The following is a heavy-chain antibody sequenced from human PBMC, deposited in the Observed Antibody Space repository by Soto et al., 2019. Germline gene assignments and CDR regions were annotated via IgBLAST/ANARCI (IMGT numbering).Heavy chain of an antibody. CDR1: GFTFSSYA. V-gene: IGHV3-23*01. Sequence: EVQLLESGGGLVQPGGSLRLSCAASGFTFSSYAMSWVRQAPGKGLEWVSAISGSGGSTYYADSVKGRFTISRDNSKNTLYLQMNSLRAEDTAVYYCAKADGDGDYPMDYYYYMDVWGKGTTVTVSS. J-gene: IGHJ6*03. CDR2: ISGSGGST. CDR3: AKADGDGDYPMDYYYYMDV. D-gene: IGHD4-17*01.